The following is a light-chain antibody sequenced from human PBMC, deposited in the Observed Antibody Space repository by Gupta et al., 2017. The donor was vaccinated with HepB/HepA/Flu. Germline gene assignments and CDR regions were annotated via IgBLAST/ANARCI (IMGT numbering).Light chain of an antibody. CDR3: QQDDNWPLT. Sequence: EGVMTQSPATLSVSPGERATLSCRASQSVRDNLAWYQQKPGQAPRLLIYGASSRATGIPVRFSGSGSGTEFTLSISSLQSEDFAVYYCQQDDNWPLTFGGGTKVEIK. CDR1: QSVRDN. V-gene: IGKV3-15*01. J-gene: IGKJ4*01. CDR2: GAS.